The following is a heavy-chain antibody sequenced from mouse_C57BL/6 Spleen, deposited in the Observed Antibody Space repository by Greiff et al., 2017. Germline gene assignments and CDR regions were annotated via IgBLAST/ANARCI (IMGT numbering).Heavy chain of an antibody. CDR1: GYTFTDYN. CDR2: INPNNGGT. D-gene: IGHD2-10*02. V-gene: IGHV1-18*01. J-gene: IGHJ4*01. CDR3: ARSPSRGYAMDY. Sequence: VQLQQSGPELVKPGASVKIPCKASGYTFTDYNMDWVKQSHGKSLEWIGDINPNNGGTIYNQKFKGKATLTVDKSSSTAYMELRSLTSEDTAVYYCARSPSRGYAMDYWGQGTSVTVSS.